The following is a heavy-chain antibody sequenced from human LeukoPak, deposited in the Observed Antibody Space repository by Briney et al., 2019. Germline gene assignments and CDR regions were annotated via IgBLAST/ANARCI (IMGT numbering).Heavy chain of an antibody. V-gene: IGHV3-23*01. J-gene: IGHJ3*01. Sequence: GGSLRLSCAASGFTFSTYAMTWVRQAAEKGLEWVSIISAGGGETYYADSVKGRFTISRDNSKNTLYLQMNGLRVEDTAVYYCGRDPNGDYFGAFEFWGQETLVTVSA. CDR1: GFTFSTYA. CDR2: ISAGGGET. D-gene: IGHD4-17*01. CDR3: GRDPNGDYFGAFEF.